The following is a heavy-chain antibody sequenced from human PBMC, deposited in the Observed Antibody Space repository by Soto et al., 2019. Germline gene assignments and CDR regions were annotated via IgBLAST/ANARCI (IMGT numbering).Heavy chain of an antibody. V-gene: IGHV4-39*01. J-gene: IGHJ6*02. CDR3: ARRLGRPFGMDV. Sequence: QLQLQESGPGLVKASETLALTCSVSGGSTSSNEYYWAWIRQPPGKGLEWIAAIYSSGNTYYNAFLKSRVTVFIDTSNNLVFLKLTSVNDRDTAVYYCARRLGRPFGMDVWGQGTTVTVS. CDR1: GGSTSSNEYY. CDR2: IYSSGNT.